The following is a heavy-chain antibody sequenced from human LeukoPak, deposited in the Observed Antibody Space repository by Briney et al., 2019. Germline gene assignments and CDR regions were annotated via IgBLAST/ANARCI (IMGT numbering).Heavy chain of an antibody. Sequence: HSGGSLRRSCAASGFTFSSYAMSWVRQAPGKGLEWVSAISGSGGSTYYTDSVKGRFTISRDNSKDTLYLQMNSLRAEDTAVYYCARGRSVGATRSFDYWGQGTLVTVSS. J-gene: IGHJ4*02. V-gene: IGHV3-23*01. CDR1: GFTFSSYA. CDR2: ISGSGGST. CDR3: ARGRSVGATRSFDY. D-gene: IGHD1-26*01.